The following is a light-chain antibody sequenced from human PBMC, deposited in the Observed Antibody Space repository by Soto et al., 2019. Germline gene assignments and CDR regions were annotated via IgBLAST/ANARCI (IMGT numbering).Light chain of an antibody. V-gene: IGLV3-21*02. CDR1: NIGSKS. CDR2: DDS. CDR3: QVWDISSAHVV. J-gene: IGLJ2*01. Sequence: SYELTQPPSVSAAPGQTARITCGGNNIGSKSVHWYQQKPGQAPVLAVYDDSDRPSGIPERFAGSNSGNTATLTISRVEAGDEDDYYCQVWDISSAHVVFGGGTKLTVL.